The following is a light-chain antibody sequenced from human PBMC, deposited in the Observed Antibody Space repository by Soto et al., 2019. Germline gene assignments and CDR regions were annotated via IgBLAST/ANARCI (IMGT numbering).Light chain of an antibody. V-gene: IGKV4-1*01. CDR1: QSVLYSSNNKNY. J-gene: IGKJ1*01. CDR2: WAS. CDR3: QQYYSTPPT. Sequence: DIVMTQSPDSLAVSLGERATINCKSSQSVLYSSNNKNYLAWYQQKPGQPPKLLIYWASTRESGVPDRFSGSGSGTDFTLTISRLLAEDGAVYYCQQYYSTPPTFGQGTKVEIK.